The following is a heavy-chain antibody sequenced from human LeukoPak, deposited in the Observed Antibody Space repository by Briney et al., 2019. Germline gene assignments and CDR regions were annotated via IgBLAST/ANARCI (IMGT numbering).Heavy chain of an antibody. Sequence: PGGSLRLSCAASGFTFDDYAMHWVRQAPGKGLEWVSRISGDGGSTYYADSVKGRFTISRDNSKNSLYLQMNSLRTEDTALYYCAKLLDSGVVHYPFDYWGQGTLVTVSS. CDR1: GFTFDDYA. CDR3: AKLLDSGVVHYPFDY. J-gene: IGHJ4*02. D-gene: IGHD3-3*01. V-gene: IGHV3-43*02. CDR2: ISGDGGST.